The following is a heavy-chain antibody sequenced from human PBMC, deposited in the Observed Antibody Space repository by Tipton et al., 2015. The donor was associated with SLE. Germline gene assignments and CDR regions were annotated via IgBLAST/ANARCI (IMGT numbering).Heavy chain of an antibody. D-gene: IGHD7-27*01. CDR3: ARTAAGDLRVDY. J-gene: IGHJ4*02. CDR2: ISSRGSTT. V-gene: IGHV3-48*03. CDR1: GFTFSGYE. Sequence: QLVQSGGGLVQPGGSLRLSCAASGFTFSGYEMNWVRQAPGKGLEWVSYISSRGSTTYYADSVKGRFTISRDNAKNTLYLQMNSLRAEDTAVYYCARTAAGDLRVDYWGQGSLVTVSS.